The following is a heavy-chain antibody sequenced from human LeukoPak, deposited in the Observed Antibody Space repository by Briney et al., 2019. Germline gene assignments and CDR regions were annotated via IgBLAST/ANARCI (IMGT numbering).Heavy chain of an antibody. CDR3: ARDRYCSSTSCYRFYYYMDV. CDR1: GGSISSYY. CDR2: IYYSGST. J-gene: IGHJ6*03. V-gene: IGHV4-59*01. Sequence: PSETLSLTCTVSGGSISSYYWSWIRQPPGKGLEWIGYIYYSGSTNYNPSLKSRVTISVDTSKNRFSLKLSSVTAADTAVYYCARDRYCSSTSCYRFYYYMDVWGKGTTVTVSS. D-gene: IGHD2-2*02.